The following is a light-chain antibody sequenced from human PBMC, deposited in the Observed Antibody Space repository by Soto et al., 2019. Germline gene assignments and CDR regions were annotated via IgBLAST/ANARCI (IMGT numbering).Light chain of an antibody. CDR3: AAWDDSQWM. CDR2: NYH. V-gene: IGLV1-44*01. CDR1: TSNIGSHN. Sequence: QLVLTQPPSASGTPGQRVTISCSGNTSNIGSHNVNWYQQLPGTAPKLLIYNYHQRPSGVPDRFSGSRSGTSASLAISGLQSEDEADYYCAAWDDSQWMFGGGTKLTVL. J-gene: IGLJ3*02.